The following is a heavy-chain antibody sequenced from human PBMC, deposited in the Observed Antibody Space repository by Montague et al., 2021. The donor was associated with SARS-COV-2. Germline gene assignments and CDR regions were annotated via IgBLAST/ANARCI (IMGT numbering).Heavy chain of an antibody. V-gene: IGHV3-74*01. D-gene: IGHD3-9*01. J-gene: IGHJ5*02. CDR2: INTDGTIT. CDR3: ATDRTVAPGYGFDP. Sequence: SLRLSCAASGFPFSSHWMHWVRQLPGKGLLWVSRINTDGTITNYADSVKGRFTISRDNTKNSMYLQMNSLRVEDTAVYYCATDRTVAPGYGFDPWGQGTLVTVSS. CDR1: GFPFSSHW.